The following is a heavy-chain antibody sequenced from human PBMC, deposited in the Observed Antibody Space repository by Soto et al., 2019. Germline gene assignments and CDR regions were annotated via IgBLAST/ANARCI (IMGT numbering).Heavy chain of an antibody. J-gene: IGHJ6*02. D-gene: IGHD3-3*01. CDR2: ISSSSSYI. CDR3: ARVMDDFWSGYYFRYYYYGMDV. Sequence: PGGSLRLSCAASGFTFSSYSMNWVRQAPGKGLEWVSSISSSSSYIYYADSVKGRFTISRDNAKNSLYLQMNSLRAEDTAVYYCARVMDDFWSGYYFRYYYYGMDVWGQGTTVTVSS. V-gene: IGHV3-21*01. CDR1: GFTFSSYS.